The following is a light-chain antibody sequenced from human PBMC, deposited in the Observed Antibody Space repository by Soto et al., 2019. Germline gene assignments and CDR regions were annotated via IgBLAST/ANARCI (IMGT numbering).Light chain of an antibody. CDR3: QHYVSPPIT. J-gene: IGKJ5*01. V-gene: IGKV3-15*01. CDR1: QSVSSN. CDR2: GAS. Sequence: EIVMTQSPATLSVSPGERATPSCRASQSVSSNLAWYQQKPGQAPRLLIFGASTRATGIPARFSGSGSGTEFTLTITRLQPEDFAVYYCQHYVSPPITFGQGTRLEI.